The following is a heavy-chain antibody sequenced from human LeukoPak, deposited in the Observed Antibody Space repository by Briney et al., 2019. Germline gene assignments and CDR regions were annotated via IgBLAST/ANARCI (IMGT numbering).Heavy chain of an antibody. V-gene: IGHV3-23*01. J-gene: IGHJ4*02. Sequence: GGSLRLSCAASGFTFSSYAMSWVRQAPGKGLEWVSAISGSGGSTYYADSAKGRFTISRDNSKNTLYLQMNSLRAEDTAVYYCAKAKISYDSSADYWGQGTLVTVSS. CDR1: GFTFSSYA. CDR3: AKAKISYDSSADY. CDR2: ISGSGGST. D-gene: IGHD3-22*01.